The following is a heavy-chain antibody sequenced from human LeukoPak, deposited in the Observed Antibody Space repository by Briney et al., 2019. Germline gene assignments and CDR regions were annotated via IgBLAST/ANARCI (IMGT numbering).Heavy chain of an antibody. CDR1: GFSFRSCW. CDR3: ARSNQADDY. Sequence: GGSLRLSCAASGFSFRSCWMHWVRQVPGKGLVWVARINPGGSSITYADSVKGRFTISRDNAKNTLYLQMDSLRAEDTGVYYCARSNQADDYWGQGTLVTVSS. J-gene: IGHJ4*02. CDR2: INPGGSSI. D-gene: IGHD1-14*01. V-gene: IGHV3-74*01.